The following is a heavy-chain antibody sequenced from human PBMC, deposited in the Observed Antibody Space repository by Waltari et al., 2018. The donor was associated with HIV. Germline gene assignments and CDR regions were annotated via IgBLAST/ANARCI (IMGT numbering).Heavy chain of an antibody. CDR1: GFGFSSYA. V-gene: IGHV3-23*01. CDR2: IGGGGYRS. CDR3: VKGGGYYDSTGNVPFDY. J-gene: IGHJ4*02. D-gene: IGHD3-3*01. Sequence: VQLLESGGGLVQSGGSLTLSCAASGFGFSSYAMIWVRQGPGKGLEWVLAIGGGGYRSYYVDSVKGRFTISRDNSKNTLSLQMNGLRAEDTAVYYCVKGGGYYDSTGNVPFDYWGQGSLVTVSS.